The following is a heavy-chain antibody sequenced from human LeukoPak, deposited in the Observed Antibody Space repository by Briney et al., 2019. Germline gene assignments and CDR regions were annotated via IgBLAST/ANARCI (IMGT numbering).Heavy chain of an antibody. CDR1: GGSISSYY. Sequence: SGTLSLTCTVSGGSISSYYWSWIRQPPGKGLEWVGYIYYSGSTNYNPSLKGRVTISVDTSKNQFSLKLSSVTAADTAVYYCARRTSYGGVFDYWGQGTLVTVSS. CDR2: IYYSGST. CDR3: ARRTSYGGVFDY. D-gene: IGHD5-18*01. V-gene: IGHV4-59*08. J-gene: IGHJ4*02.